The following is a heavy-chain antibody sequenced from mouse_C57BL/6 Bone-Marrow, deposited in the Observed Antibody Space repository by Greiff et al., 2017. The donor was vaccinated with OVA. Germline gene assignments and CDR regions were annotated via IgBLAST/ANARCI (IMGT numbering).Heavy chain of an antibody. V-gene: IGHV1-81*01. D-gene: IGHD2-3*01. CDR2: IFPCCGYS. CDR1: GFPFTRYG. J-gene: IGHJ4*01. Sequence: QVQLQPSGAELARPGASVKLSCQASGFPFTRYGIRWVKPRTGQGLEWIGEIFPCCGYSYYHATFKGKATLTADKSSSTAYMELRSLTSEASAVDVCARNYDAVEYDAMDYWGQGTSVTVSS. CDR3: ARNYDAVEYDAMDY.